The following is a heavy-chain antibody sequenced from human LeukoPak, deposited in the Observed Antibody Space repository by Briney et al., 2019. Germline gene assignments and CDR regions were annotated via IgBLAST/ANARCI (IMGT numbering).Heavy chain of an antibody. D-gene: IGHD1-26*01. V-gene: IGHV3-7*01. CDR2: IKENGSET. CDR1: GFTFSSYS. J-gene: IGHJ4*02. CDR3: ADPGVGF. Sequence: GGSLRLSCAASGFTFSSYSMNWVRQAPGKGLEWVANIKENGSETDYVDSVKGRFTISRDNARNSVSLQMNNLRAGDTAIYYCADPGVGFWGQGTLVTVSS.